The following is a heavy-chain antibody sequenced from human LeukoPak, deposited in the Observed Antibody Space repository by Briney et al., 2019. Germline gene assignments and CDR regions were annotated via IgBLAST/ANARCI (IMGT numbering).Heavy chain of an antibody. Sequence: SVKVSCKASGGTFSSYAISWVRHAPGQGLEWIGKIIPILGIANYTQKFQGRVTITADKSTSTAYMELSSLRSEDTAVYYCARSGIVATITHWFDPWGQGTLVTVSS. CDR2: IIPILGIA. CDR3: ARSGIVATITHWFDP. J-gene: IGHJ5*02. V-gene: IGHV1-69*04. D-gene: IGHD5-12*01. CDR1: GGTFSSYA.